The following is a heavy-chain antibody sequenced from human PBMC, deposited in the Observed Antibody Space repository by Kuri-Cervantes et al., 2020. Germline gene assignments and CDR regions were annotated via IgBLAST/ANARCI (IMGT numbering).Heavy chain of an antibody. Sequence: SETLSLTCAVYGESLSVYYWSWIRQPPGKGLEWIGEINHSGSTNYNPSLKSRVTISVNTSRSQFSLKLSSVTAADTAVYYCARGTAYNFWSGKYYFDNWGQGTLVTVSS. D-gene: IGHD3-3*01. V-gene: IGHV4-34*01. J-gene: IGHJ4*02. CDR3: ARGTAYNFWSGKYYFDN. CDR2: INHSGST. CDR1: GESLSVYY.